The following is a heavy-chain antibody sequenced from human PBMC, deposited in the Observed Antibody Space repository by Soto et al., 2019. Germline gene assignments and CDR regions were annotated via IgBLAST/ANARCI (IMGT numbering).Heavy chain of an antibody. CDR2: ISSSSSYI. CDR1: GFTFSSYS. Sequence: EVQLVESGGGLVKPGGSLRLSCAASGFTFSSYSMNWVRQAPGKGLEWVSSISSSSSYIYYADSVKGRFTISRDNAKNSLYLQMNSLRAEDTAVYYCARDPVGATPYLAWGQGTLVTVSS. V-gene: IGHV3-21*01. CDR3: ARDPVGATPYLA. J-gene: IGHJ5*02. D-gene: IGHD1-26*01.